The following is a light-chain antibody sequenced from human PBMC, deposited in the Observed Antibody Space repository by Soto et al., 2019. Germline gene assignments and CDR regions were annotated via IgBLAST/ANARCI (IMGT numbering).Light chain of an antibody. V-gene: IGLV4-69*01. CDR2: LKSDGSH. CDR1: SGHSTYA. J-gene: IGLJ2*01. CDR3: QTWGTGIHVV. Sequence: QLVLTQAPSASAPLGASVKLTCSLSSGHSTYAIAWHQQQPDKGPRYLMNLKSDGSHSKGDGIPDRFSGSSSGAERYLIISSLQSEDEADYSCQTWGTGIHVVFGGGTKLNV.